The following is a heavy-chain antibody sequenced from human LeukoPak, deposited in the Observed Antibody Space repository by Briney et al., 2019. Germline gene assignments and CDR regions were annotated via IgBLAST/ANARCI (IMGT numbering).Heavy chain of an antibody. V-gene: IGHV1-69*05. J-gene: IGHJ4*02. Sequence: SVKVSCKASGGTFSSYGISWVRQAPGQGLEWMGGIIPIFGTANYAQKFQGRVTITTDESTSTAYMELSSLRSEDTAVYYCASIMGYGGNGGARYWGQGTLVTVSS. CDR1: GGTFSSYG. D-gene: IGHD4-23*01. CDR3: ASIMGYGGNGGARY. CDR2: IIPIFGTA.